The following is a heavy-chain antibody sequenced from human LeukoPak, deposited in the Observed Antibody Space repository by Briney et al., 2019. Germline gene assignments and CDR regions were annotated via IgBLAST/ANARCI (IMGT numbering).Heavy chain of an antibody. Sequence: GGSLRLSCAASGFTFSSYSMNWVRQAPGKGLEWVSSISSSSSYIYYADSVKGRFTISRDNAKNSLYLQMNSLRAEDTAVYYCAREHGYYYDSSGYYNYWGQGTLVTVSS. CDR2: ISSSSSYI. D-gene: IGHD3-22*01. CDR1: GFTFSSYS. V-gene: IGHV3-21*01. J-gene: IGHJ4*02. CDR3: AREHGYYYDSSGYYNY.